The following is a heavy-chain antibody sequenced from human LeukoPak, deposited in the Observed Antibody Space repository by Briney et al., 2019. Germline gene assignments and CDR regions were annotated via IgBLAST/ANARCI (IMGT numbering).Heavy chain of an antibody. V-gene: IGHV3-66*01. CDR2: IFAGGTI. J-gene: IGHJ2*01. CDR1: GFTVSNNY. CDR3: ARNGYFDL. Sequence: PGGSLRLSCAVSGFTVSNNYMSWVRQAPGKGLEWVSVIFAGGTIYYADSVKGRFSISRDNSKNTLYLQMNSLRTEDTAVYYCARNGYFDLWGRGTLVTVSS.